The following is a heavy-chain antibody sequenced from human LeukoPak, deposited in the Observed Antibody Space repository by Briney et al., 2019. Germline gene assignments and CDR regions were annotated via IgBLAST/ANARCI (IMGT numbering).Heavy chain of an antibody. Sequence: AGRSLRLSCAASGCTFSSYGMHWVRQAPGKGLEWVAVISYDGSNKYYADSVKGRFTISRDNSKNTLYLQMNSLRAEDTAVYYCAKGDYEIQLWLRRLGIDYWGQGTLVTVSS. V-gene: IGHV3-30*18. CDR1: GCTFSSYG. CDR2: ISYDGSNK. J-gene: IGHJ4*02. D-gene: IGHD5-18*01. CDR3: AKGDYEIQLWLRRLGIDY.